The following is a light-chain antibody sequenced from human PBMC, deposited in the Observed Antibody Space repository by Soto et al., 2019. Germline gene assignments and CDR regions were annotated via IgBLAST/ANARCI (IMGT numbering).Light chain of an antibody. J-gene: IGKJ1*01. CDR3: QQFAISTT. CDR1: QSISSR. CDR2: DAS. V-gene: IGKV1-5*01. Sequence: TQSPSTLSASIGDRVTITCRASQSISSRLAWYQYKPGKAPSLLIFDASTLHSGVPSRFSGSGSGTDFTLTISSLQPDDFATYYCQQFAISTTFGQGTKVDIK.